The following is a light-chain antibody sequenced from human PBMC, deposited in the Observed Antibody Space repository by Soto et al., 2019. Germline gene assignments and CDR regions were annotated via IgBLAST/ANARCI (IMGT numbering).Light chain of an antibody. CDR3: QQYSTFPWT. Sequence: DIQMTQSPSTLSASVGDKVTITCRASQSISSWLAWYQQKPGKAPKLLMSKASSLEGGVPSRFSGSGSGTEFTLTISSLQPDDFATYHCQQYSTFPWTFGQGTKVEIK. V-gene: IGKV1-5*03. J-gene: IGKJ1*01. CDR2: KAS. CDR1: QSISSW.